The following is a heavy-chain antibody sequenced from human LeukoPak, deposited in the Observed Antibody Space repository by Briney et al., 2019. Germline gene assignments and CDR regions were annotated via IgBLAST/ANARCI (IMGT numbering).Heavy chain of an antibody. CDR1: GGSISSGDYY. Sequence: PSETLSLTCTVSGGSISSGDYYWSWIRQPPGKGLEWIGYIYYSGSTYYNPSLKSRVTISVDTSKNQFSLKLSSVTAADTAVYYCARSPLSSGYYGARFDYFDYWGQGTLVTVSS. D-gene: IGHD3-22*01. CDR3: ARSPLSSGYYGARFDYFDY. J-gene: IGHJ4*02. V-gene: IGHV4-30-4*01. CDR2: IYYSGST.